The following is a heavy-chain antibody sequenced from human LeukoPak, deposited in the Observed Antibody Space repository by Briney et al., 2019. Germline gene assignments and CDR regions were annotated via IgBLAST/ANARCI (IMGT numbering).Heavy chain of an antibody. D-gene: IGHD6-19*01. Sequence: SETLSLTCAVYGGSFSGYYLSWIRQPPGKGLEWIGKINHSGSTNYNPSLKSRVTISVDTSKNQFSLKLSSVTAADTAVYYCARGGRSSGWLGRRYYFDYWGQGTLLTVSS. CDR1: GGSFSGYY. CDR2: INHSGST. J-gene: IGHJ4*02. CDR3: ARGGRSSGWLGRRYYFDY. V-gene: IGHV4-34*01.